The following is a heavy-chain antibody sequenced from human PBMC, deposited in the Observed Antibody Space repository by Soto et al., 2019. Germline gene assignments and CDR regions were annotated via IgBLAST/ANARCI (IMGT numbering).Heavy chain of an antibody. D-gene: IGHD3-3*01. Sequence: EVQLLESGGGLVQPGGSLRLSCAVSGFTFSSNAMSWVRQAPGKGLEWVSAIDGSGSSTYYADSVKGRFTISRDNSTNTLYLQMTSLRAEDTAVYYCAKRSVGFWSGYSDYWGQGTLVTVSS. CDR3: AKRSVGFWSGYSDY. CDR1: GFTFSSNA. V-gene: IGHV3-23*01. CDR2: IDGSGSST. J-gene: IGHJ4*02.